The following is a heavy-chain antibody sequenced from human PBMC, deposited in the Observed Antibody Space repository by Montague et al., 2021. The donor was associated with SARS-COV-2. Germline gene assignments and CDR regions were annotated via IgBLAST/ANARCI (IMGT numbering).Heavy chain of an antibody. CDR1: GDSVSSNSAT. V-gene: IGHV6-1*01. D-gene: IGHD1-1*01. J-gene: IGHJ6*01. Sequence: CAISGDSVSSNSATWNWVRQSPPRGLEGLGRTYYRSKWYNDYAVSVRGRVTINPDTSKNQFSLQLNSVTPEDTAIYYCTSGREGNYNVMDVWGQGTTVTVSS. CDR2: TYYRSKWYN. CDR3: TSGREGNYNVMDV.